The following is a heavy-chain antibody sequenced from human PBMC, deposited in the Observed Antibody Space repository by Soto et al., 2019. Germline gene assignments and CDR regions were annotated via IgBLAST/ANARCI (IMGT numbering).Heavy chain of an antibody. V-gene: IGHV2-5*02. D-gene: IGHD3-10*01. CDR2: IYWDDDK. CDR1: GFSLSTSGVG. CDR3: APGFELRFGASLYFDY. J-gene: IGHJ4*02. Sequence: QITLKESGPTLVKPTQTLTLTCTFSGFSLSTSGVGVGWIRQPPGKALEWLALIYWDDDKRYSPSLKSRLTITPDTSKPQVVPTMTNLDPVDTATSYCAPGFELRFGASLYFDYWGQGTLVTVSS.